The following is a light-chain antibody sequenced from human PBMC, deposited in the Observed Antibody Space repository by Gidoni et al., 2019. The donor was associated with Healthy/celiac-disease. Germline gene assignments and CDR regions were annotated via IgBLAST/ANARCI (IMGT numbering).Light chain of an antibody. CDR2: RDS. CDR1: NIGSKN. CDR3: QVWDSSTVV. V-gene: IGLV3-9*01. J-gene: IGLJ2*01. Sequence: SYELTQPLSVSVALGQTARITWGGNNIGSKNVHWYQQKPGQAPVLVTYRDSNRPSGIPERFSGSNSGNTATLTISRAQAGDEADYYCQVWDSSTVVFGGGTKLTVL.